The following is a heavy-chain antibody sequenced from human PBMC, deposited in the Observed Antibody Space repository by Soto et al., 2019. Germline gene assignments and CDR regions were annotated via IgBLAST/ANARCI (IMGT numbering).Heavy chain of an antibody. Sequence: QLQLQESGPGLVKPSETLSLTCTVSGGSISSSSYYWGWIRQPSGKGLEWIGSIYYSGSTYYNPHPTSRVTISVDTSKNQFSLKLSSVPAADTAVYYCASSYGDYVSYWGQGTLVTVSS. CDR2: IYYSGST. J-gene: IGHJ1*01. V-gene: IGHV4-39*01. CDR1: GGSISSSSYY. CDR3: ASSYGDYVSY. D-gene: IGHD4-17*01.